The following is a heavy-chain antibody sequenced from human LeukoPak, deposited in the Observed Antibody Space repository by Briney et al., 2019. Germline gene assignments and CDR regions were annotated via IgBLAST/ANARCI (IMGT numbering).Heavy chain of an antibody. D-gene: IGHD2-2*01. Sequence: GGSLRLSCAASGFTFSSYAMSWVRQAPGKGLEWVSAISGSGGSTYYADSVKGRFTISRGNSKNTLYLQMNSLRAEDTAVYYRAKAGIVVVPAATLGYFDLWGRGTLVTVSS. CDR1: GFTFSSYA. CDR3: AKAGIVVVPAATLGYFDL. CDR2: ISGSGGST. V-gene: IGHV3-23*01. J-gene: IGHJ2*01.